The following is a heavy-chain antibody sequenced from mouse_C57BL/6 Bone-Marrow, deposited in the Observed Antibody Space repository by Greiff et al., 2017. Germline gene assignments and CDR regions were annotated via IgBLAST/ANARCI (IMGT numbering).Heavy chain of an antibody. Sequence: QVQLKESGPELVKPGASVKISCKASGYAFSSSWMNWVKQRPGKGLEWIGRIYPGDGDTNYNGKFKGKATLTADKSSSTAYMQLSSLTSEDSAVYFCARRDYFYYWGQGTTLTVSS. CDR2: IYPGDGDT. J-gene: IGHJ2*01. CDR3: ARRDYFYY. CDR1: GYAFSSSW. V-gene: IGHV1-82*01.